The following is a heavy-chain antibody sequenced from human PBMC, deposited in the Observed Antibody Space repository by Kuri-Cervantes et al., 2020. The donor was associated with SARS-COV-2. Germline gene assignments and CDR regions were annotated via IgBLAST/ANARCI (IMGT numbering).Heavy chain of an antibody. CDR1: GFTFSSYA. V-gene: IGHV3-23*01. CDR2: ISGSGGST. Sequence: SLKSSFAASGFTFSSYAMSWVRQAPGKGLEGVSTISGSGGSTDYADSVMGRFTISRDNSMNTLYLQMSSLRAEDTALYYCAKASPTSYSSGWYAHYWGQGTLVTVSS. D-gene: IGHD6-19*01. J-gene: IGHJ4*02. CDR3: AKASPTSYSSGWYAHY.